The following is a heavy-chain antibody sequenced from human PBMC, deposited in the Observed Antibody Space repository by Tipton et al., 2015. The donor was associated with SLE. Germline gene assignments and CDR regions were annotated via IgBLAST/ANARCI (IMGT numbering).Heavy chain of an antibody. D-gene: IGHD6-19*01. CDR1: GGSFSGYC. J-gene: IGHJ3*02. Sequence: TLSLTCTVYGGSFSGYCWSWIRQPPGKGLEWIGYIYYSGSTYYNPSLKSRVTISVDTSKNQFSLKLSSVTAADTAVYYCGGSGFMDAFDIWGQGTMVTASS. V-gene: IGHV4-59*01. CDR3: GGSGFMDAFDI. CDR2: IYYSGST.